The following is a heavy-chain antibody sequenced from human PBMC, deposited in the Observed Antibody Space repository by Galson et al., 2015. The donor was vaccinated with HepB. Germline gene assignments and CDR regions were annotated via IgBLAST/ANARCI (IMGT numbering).Heavy chain of an antibody. CDR3: VRDQAAANNWFDP. CDR2: INTNTGDP. D-gene: IGHD6-13*01. J-gene: IGHJ5*02. Sequence: SVKVSCKASGYTFTNYAINWVRQAPGQRPEWLGWINTNTGDPTYAQGFTGRFVFSLDTSDSTAYLQISSLKAEDTAIYYCVRDQAAANNWFDPWGQGTLVTVSS. V-gene: IGHV7-4-1*02. CDR1: GYTFTNYA.